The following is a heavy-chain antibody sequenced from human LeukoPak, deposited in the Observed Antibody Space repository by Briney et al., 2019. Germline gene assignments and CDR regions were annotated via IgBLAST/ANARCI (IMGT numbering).Heavy chain of an antibody. V-gene: IGHV4-30-4*08. Sequence: SQTLSLTCTVSGGSISSGDYFWSWIRQPPGKGLEWIGYIYYSGSAYYNPSLKSRVTISVDTSKNQLSLKLSPVTAADTAVYYCARDPHYHDRSGSFVWGQGTMVTVSS. D-gene: IGHD3-22*01. J-gene: IGHJ3*01. CDR1: GGSISSGDYF. CDR3: ARDPHYHDRSGSFV. CDR2: IYYSGSA.